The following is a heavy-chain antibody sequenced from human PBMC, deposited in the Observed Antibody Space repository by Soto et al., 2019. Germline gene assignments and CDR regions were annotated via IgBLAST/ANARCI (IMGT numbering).Heavy chain of an antibody. D-gene: IGHD3-22*01. CDR1: GGSISSSSYY. V-gene: IGHV4-39*01. CDR3: ARHNSPYYYDSSGLVAFAFDI. Sequence: PSETLSLTCTVSGGSISSSSYYWGWIRQPPGKGLEWIGSIYYSGSTYYNPSLKSRVTISVDTSKNQFSLKLSSVTAADTAVYYCARHNSPYYYDSSGLVAFAFDIWAQGTMVTVSS. J-gene: IGHJ3*02. CDR2: IYYSGST.